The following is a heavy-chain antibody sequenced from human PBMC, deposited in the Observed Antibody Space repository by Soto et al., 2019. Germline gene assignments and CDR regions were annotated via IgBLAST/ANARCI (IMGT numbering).Heavy chain of an antibody. CDR2: IYHSGST. CDR3: ARRYGGNFDY. J-gene: IGHJ4*02. Sequence: SETLSLTCTVSGGSISSYYWSWIRQPPGKGLEWIGYIYHSGSTYYNPSLKSRVTISVDTSKNQFSLKLSSVTAADTAVYYCARRYGGNFDYWGQGTLVTVSS. D-gene: IGHD1-26*01. V-gene: IGHV4-59*01. CDR1: GGSISSYY.